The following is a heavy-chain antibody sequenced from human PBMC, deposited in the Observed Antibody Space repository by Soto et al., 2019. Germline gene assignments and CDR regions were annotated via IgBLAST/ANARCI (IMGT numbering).Heavy chain of an antibody. Sequence: SVKVSCKASGGTFSSYTFSWVRQAPGQGLEWMGRIIPILGILNYAQKFQDRVTITAEESTGTAYMELSSLTSEDTAVYYCARDTKVCATTTCYSPFDHWGQGTPVTVSS. CDR1: GGTFSSYT. V-gene: IGHV1-69*04. J-gene: IGHJ4*02. D-gene: IGHD2-21*01. CDR3: ARDTKVCATTTCYSPFDH. CDR2: IIPILGIL.